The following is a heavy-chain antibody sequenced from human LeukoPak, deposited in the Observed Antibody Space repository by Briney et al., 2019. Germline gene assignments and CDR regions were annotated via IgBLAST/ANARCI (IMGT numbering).Heavy chain of an antibody. CDR3: ARLVSGWYLDY. CDR2: IYPGDSDT. D-gene: IGHD6-19*01. V-gene: IGHV5-51*01. CDR1: GYSCTSYW. Sequence: GESLKISCKGSGYSCTSYWIGGVRQVPGKGLEGMGIIYPGDSDTRYSPSFQGQVTISADKSISTAYLEWSRLKASDTAMYYCARLVSGWYLDYWGQGTLVTVSS. J-gene: IGHJ4*02.